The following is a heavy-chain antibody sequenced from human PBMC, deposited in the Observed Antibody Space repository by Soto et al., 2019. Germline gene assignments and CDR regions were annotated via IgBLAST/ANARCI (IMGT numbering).Heavy chain of an antibody. D-gene: IGHD6-13*01. V-gene: IGHV1-69*06. CDR1: GGSFSSYA. CDR2: IIPIFGTA. CDR3: ARGVFSRRNSSRSGGSMGV. J-gene: IGHJ6*02. Sequence: SVKVSCKGSGGSFSSYAISWVRQAPGQGLEWMGGIIPIFGTANYAQKFQGRVTITADKSTSTAYMELSSLRSEDTAVYYRARGVFSRRNSSRSGGSMGVWSQGT.